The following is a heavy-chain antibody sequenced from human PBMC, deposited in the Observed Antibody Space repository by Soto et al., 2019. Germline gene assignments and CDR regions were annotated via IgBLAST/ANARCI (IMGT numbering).Heavy chain of an antibody. CDR2: NNPSAGSK. J-gene: IGHJ6*02. V-gene: IGHV1-46*01. Sequence: QVQLVQSGAEVREPGASVKVSCKASGYSVANYFMHWVRQAPGQGLEWLGVNNPSAGSKTYAQKFQGRVTMTWDTSTNTVYMDLRSLRSEDTAIFYCARGGSSPAFCYYCGMDVWGQGTTVTVSS. CDR1: GYSVANYF. CDR3: ARGGSSPAFCYYCGMDV. D-gene: IGHD6-13*01.